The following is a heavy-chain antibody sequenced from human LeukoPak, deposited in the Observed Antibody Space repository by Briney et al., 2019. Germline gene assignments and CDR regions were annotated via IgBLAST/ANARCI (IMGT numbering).Heavy chain of an antibody. D-gene: IGHD3-10*01. V-gene: IGHV4-31*02. CDR2: IYYSGST. J-gene: IGHJ4*02. Sequence: TWVRQHPGKGLEWIGYIYYSGSTYYNPSLKSRVTISVDTSKNQFSLKLSSVTAADTAVYYCARNNGLGEGDYWGQGTLVTVSS. CDR3: ARNNGLGEGDY.